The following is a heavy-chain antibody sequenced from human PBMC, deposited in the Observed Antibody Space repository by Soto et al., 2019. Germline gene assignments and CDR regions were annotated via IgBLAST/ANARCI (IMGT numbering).Heavy chain of an antibody. D-gene: IGHD3-16*01. J-gene: IGHJ6*03. CDR1: GDSISGYY. V-gene: IGHV4-59*01. Sequence: SETLSLTCTVSGDSISGYYWSWIRQAPGKGLEWIGYTYYTGRTDYNPSLKSRVTMSVDTSKNKFSLELTSVTAADTAVYYCARNQAETVLGLQTHFYNRDVGGKGTTFTVP. CDR3: ARNQAETVLGLQTHFYNRDV. CDR2: TYYTGRT.